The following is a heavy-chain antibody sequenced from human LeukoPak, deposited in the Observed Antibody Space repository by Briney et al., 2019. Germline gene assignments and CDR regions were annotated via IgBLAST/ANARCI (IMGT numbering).Heavy chain of an antibody. CDR2: IYTSGST. CDR3: ARGRVSSSWYSAFDY. D-gene: IGHD6-13*01. Sequence: SETLSLTCTVSGGSISSYYWSWIRQPAGKGLEWIGRIYTSGSTNYNPSLKSRVTMSVDTSKNQFSLKLSSVTAADTAAYYCARGRVSSSWYSAFDYWGQGTLVTVSS. CDR1: GGSISSYY. V-gene: IGHV4-4*07. J-gene: IGHJ4*02.